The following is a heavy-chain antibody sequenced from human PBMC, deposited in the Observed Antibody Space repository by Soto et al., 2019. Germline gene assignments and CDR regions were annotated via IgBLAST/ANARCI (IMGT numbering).Heavy chain of an antibody. CDR1: GGSISSGDYY. J-gene: IGHJ4*02. CDR3: ARDETTGYFDY. CDR2: IYYSGST. D-gene: IGHD4-17*01. V-gene: IGHV4-30-4*01. Sequence: ASETLSLTCTVSGGSISSGDYYWSWIRQPPGKGLEWIGYIYYSGSTYYNPSLKSRVTISVDTSKNQFSLKLSSVTAADTAVYYCARDETTGYFDYWGQGTLVTVSS.